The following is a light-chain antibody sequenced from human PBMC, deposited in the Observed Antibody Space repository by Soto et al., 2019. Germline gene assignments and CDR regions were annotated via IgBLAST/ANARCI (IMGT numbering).Light chain of an antibody. CDR2: GAS. J-gene: IGKJ5*01. CDR1: QSISSN. Sequence: EIVMTQSPATRSVSPGERATLSCRASQSISSNLAWYQQKPGQAPRLLIHGASTRVTGIPARFSGSGSGTEFTVTISSLQSEDSAVYFCQQYSSWPRTFGQGTRLEIK. CDR3: QQYSSWPRT. V-gene: IGKV3-15*01.